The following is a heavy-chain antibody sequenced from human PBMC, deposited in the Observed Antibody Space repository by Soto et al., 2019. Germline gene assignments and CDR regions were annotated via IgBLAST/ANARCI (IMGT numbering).Heavy chain of an antibody. J-gene: IGHJ4*02. CDR1: GYTFTSYD. CDR3: AREGQLGY. V-gene: IGHV1-18*01. Sequence: GASVKVSCKASGYTFTSYDINWVRQAPGQGLEWIGWISGYNGNTNYAQRFQGRVTMTTDTSTGTAYMELRSLGSDDTAVYYCAREGQLGYWGQGTLVTVSS. CDR2: ISGYNGNT. D-gene: IGHD6-6*01.